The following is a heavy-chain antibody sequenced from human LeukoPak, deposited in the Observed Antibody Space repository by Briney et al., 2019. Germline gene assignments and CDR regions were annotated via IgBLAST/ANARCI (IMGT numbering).Heavy chain of an antibody. V-gene: IGHV4-59*08. J-gene: IGHJ4*02. D-gene: IGHD3-16*01. Sequence: PSETLSLTCTVSGGSTSGHHWSWIRQPPGKGLEWIGYIYYSGSTNYNPSLKSRVTISVDTSKNQFSLNLRSVTAADTAVYYCARGGWSNDYWGQGTLVTVSS. CDR3: ARGGWSNDY. CDR2: IYYSGST. CDR1: GGSTSGHH.